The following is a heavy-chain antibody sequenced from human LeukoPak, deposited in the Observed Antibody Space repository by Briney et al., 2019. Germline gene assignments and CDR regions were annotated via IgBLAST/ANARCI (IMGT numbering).Heavy chain of an antibody. CDR3: ARGRDTTGYFVY. CDR1: GYTFTSNY. CDR2: IYPRDGST. J-gene: IGHJ4*02. V-gene: IGHV1-46*01. Sequence: ASVKVSCKASGYTFTSNYIHWVRQAPGQGLEWMGMIYPRDGSTSYAQKFQGRVTVTRDTSTSTVHMELSGLRSEDTAVYYCARGRDTTGYFVYWGQGTLVTVSS. D-gene: IGHD3-22*01.